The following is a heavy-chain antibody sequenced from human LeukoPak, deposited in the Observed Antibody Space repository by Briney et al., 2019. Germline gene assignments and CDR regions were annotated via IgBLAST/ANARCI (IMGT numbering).Heavy chain of an antibody. D-gene: IGHD1-20*01. J-gene: IGHJ5*02. CDR1: EFTFSNYA. CDR3: ARAPSITGISPNWFDP. V-gene: IGHV3-7*05. Sequence: GGSLRLSCAASEFTFSNYAMNCVRQAPGKGLEWVANIKQDGSEKYYVDSVKGRFTISRDNAKNSLYLQMNSLRAEDTAVYYCARAPSITGISPNWFDPWGQGTLVTVSS. CDR2: IKQDGSEK.